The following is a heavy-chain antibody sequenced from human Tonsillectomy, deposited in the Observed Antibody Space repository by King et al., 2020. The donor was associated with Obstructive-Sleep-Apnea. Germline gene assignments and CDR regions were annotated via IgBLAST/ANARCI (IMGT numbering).Heavy chain of an antibody. CDR1: GFTFSSYA. J-gene: IGHJ4*02. CDR3: ARDWCDILTSYCPYYFDY. CDR2: ISSSTSTI. V-gene: IGHV3-48*04. D-gene: IGHD3-9*01. Sequence: VQLVESRGGLVQPGGSLRLSCAASGFTFSSYAMNWVRQAPGKGLEWVSYISSSTSTIYYADSVKGRFTISRDNAKNSLYLQMNSLRAEDTAIYYCARDWCDILTSYCPYYFDYWGQGTLVTVSS.